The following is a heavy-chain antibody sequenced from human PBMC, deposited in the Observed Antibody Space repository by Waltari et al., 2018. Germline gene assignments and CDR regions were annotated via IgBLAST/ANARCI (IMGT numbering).Heavy chain of an antibody. CDR3: ARESGWPHDAFDI. CDR1: GGSISSGRYY. CDR2: IYTSGST. V-gene: IGHV4-61*02. Sequence: QVQLQESGPGLVKPSQTLSLTCAVSGGSISSGRYYWSWNRQPAGKGREWIGRIYTSGSTNYNPSLKSRVTISVDTSKNQFSLKLSSVTAADTAVYYCARESGWPHDAFDIWGQGTMVTVSS. D-gene: IGHD6-19*01. J-gene: IGHJ3*02.